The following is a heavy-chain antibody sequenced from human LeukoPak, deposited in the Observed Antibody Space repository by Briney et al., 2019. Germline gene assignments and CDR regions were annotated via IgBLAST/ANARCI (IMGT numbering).Heavy chain of an antibody. D-gene: IGHD5-24*01. V-gene: IGHV1-69*06. CDR1: GGTFSSYA. CDR3: ARDLSQRRDGYNL. CDR2: IIPIFGTA. J-gene: IGHJ4*02. Sequence: SVKVSCKASGGTFSSYAISWVRQAPGQGLEWMGGIIPIFGTANYAQKFQGRVTITADKSTSTAYMELSSLRSEDTAVYYCARDLSQRRDGYNLWGQGTLVTVSS.